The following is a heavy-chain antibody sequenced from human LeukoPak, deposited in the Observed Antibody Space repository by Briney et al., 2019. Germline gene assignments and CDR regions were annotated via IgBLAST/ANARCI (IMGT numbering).Heavy chain of an antibody. V-gene: IGHV1-18*01. CDR2: ISAHNGNT. J-gene: IGHJ4*02. CDR1: GYSFTNYG. Sequence: ASVKVSCKASGYSFTNYGISWVRQAPGQGLEWMGWISAHNGNTNYAQKLQGRVTMTTDTSTSTAYMELRTLRSDDTAVYYCARDHSYASRGGSFDCWGQGTLVTVSS. CDR3: ARDHSYASRGGSFDC. D-gene: IGHD3-16*01.